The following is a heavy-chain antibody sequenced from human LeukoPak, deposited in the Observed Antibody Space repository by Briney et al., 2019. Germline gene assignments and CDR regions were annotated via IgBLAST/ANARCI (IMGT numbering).Heavy chain of an antibody. CDR3: ARGLWPFFQH. J-gene: IGHJ1*01. V-gene: IGHV1-69*05. CDR1: GGTFSSYA. Sequence: SVKVSCKASGGTFSSYAISWAQQAPGQGLEWMGGIIPIFGTANYAQKFQGRVTITTDESTSTAYMELSSLRSEDTAVYYCARGLWPFFQHWGQGTLVTVSS. D-gene: IGHD4/OR15-4a*01. CDR2: IIPIFGTA.